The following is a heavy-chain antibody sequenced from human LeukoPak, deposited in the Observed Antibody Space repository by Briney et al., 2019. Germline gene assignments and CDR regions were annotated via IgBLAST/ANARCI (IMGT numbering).Heavy chain of an antibody. J-gene: IGHJ6*03. V-gene: IGHV1-2*02. CDR1: GGTFSSYA. CDR2: INPNSGGT. CDR3: ARGRYYMDV. Sequence: ASVKVSCKASGGTFSSYAISWVRQAPGQGLEWMGWINPNSGGTNYAQKFQGRVTMTMDTSISTAYMELSRLRSDDTAVYYCARGRYYMDVWGKGTTVTVSS. D-gene: IGHD5-24*01.